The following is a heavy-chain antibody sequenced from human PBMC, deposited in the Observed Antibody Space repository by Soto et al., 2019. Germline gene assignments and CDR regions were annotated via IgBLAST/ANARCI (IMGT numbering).Heavy chain of an antibody. D-gene: IGHD3-3*01. CDR1: GGAISTYY. Sequence: PSATLSLTCPVSGGAISTYYWTWIRQTAGKGLEWIGRIYSSGSTKYNPALQSRVTMSLDTSNNQFSLRLTSVTAADTAVYYCARGQRFSDWFDPWGQGTLVTVSS. CDR2: IYSSGST. CDR3: ARGQRFSDWFDP. V-gene: IGHV4-4*07. J-gene: IGHJ5*02.